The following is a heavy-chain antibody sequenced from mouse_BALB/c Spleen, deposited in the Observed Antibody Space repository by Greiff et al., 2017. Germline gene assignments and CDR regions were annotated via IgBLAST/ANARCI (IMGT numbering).Heavy chain of an antibody. CDR2: IRNKANGYTT. J-gene: IGHJ4*01. V-gene: IGHV7-3*02. CDR1: GFTFTDYY. Sequence: EVMLVESGGGLVQPGGSLRLSCATSGFTFTDYYMSWVRQPPGKALEWLGFIRNKANGYTTEYSASVKGRFTISRDNSQSILYLQMNTLRAEDSATYYCARDEGNYFPRAMDYWGQGTSVTVSS. CDR3: ARDEGNYFPRAMDY. D-gene: IGHD2-1*01.